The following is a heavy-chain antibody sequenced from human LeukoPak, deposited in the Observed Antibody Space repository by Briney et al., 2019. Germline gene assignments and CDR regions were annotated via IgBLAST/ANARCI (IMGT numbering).Heavy chain of an antibody. CDR1: GFTFSNYG. D-gene: IGHD3-10*01. CDR2: ISYDGSTE. V-gene: IGHV3-30*18. Sequence: PGRSLRLSCAASGFTFSNYGMHWVRQAPGKGLELVAVISYDGSTEEYVDSVKGRFTISRDNSQNTLYLQMNSLRGQDTAVYYCAKGVDSNWVRQPLHYWGQGTLVTVSS. J-gene: IGHJ4*02. CDR3: AKGVDSNWVRQPLHY.